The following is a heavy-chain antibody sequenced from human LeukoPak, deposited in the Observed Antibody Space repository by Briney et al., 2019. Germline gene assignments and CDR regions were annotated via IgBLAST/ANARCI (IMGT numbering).Heavy chain of an antibody. CDR2: ITSGSYT. Sequence: PGGSLRLSCEASGFTFSTFTMNWVRQAPGKGLEWVSSITSGSYTYYADSMKGRFTISRDNAQNLLFLQMNSLRVDDTAVYYCARDPTDFDKGGQEPLVTVSS. V-gene: IGHV3-21*01. CDR3: ARDPTDFDK. J-gene: IGHJ4*02. D-gene: IGHD3-22*01. CDR1: GFTFSTFT.